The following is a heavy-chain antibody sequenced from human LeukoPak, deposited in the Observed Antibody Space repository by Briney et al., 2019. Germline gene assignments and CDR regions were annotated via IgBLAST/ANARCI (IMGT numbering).Heavy chain of an antibody. J-gene: IGHJ4*02. Sequence: GGALRLSCAASGFTFRHYAVHWVRHAPGRGLECVAVLSFDGAHKYYAESVKGRFTISRDNSNNTLFLQMDSLRIEDTALYYCVRARAGGLDYWGQGTLVTVSS. CDR1: GFTFRHYA. D-gene: IGHD3-16*01. V-gene: IGHV3-30*04. CDR2: LSFDGAHK. CDR3: VRARAGGLDY.